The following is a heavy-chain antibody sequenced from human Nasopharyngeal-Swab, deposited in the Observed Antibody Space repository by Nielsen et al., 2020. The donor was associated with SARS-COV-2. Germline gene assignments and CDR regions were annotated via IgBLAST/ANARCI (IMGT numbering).Heavy chain of an antibody. CDR3: ARDGYDFWSGYLRGTGRYYYYYYMDV. J-gene: IGHJ6*03. V-gene: IGHV4-30-4*01. Sequence: RQAPGKGLEWIGYIYYSGSTYYNPSLKSRVTTSVDTSKNQFSLKLSSVTAADTAVYYCARDGYDFWSGYLRGTGRYYYYYYMDVWGKGTTVTVSS. CDR2: IYYSGST. D-gene: IGHD3-3*01.